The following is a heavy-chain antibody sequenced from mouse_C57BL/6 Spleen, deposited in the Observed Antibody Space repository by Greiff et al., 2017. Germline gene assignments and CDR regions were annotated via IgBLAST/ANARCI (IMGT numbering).Heavy chain of an antibody. V-gene: IGHV1-74*01. J-gene: IGHJ4*01. CDR3: AQIHSNSDAMDY. D-gene: IGHD2-5*01. Sequence: QVQLQQPGAELVKPGASVKVSCKASGYTFTSYWMHWVKQRPGQGLEWIGRIHPSDSDTNYNQKFKGKDTLTVDKSSSTAYMQLSSLTSEDSAVXYCAQIHSNSDAMDYWGQGTSVTVSS. CDR1: GYTFTSYW. CDR2: IHPSDSDT.